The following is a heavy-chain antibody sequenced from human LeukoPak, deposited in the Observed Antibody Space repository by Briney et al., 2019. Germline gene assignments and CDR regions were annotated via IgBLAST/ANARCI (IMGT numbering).Heavy chain of an antibody. CDR1: GYTFTSYY. CDR3: ARRADSSGDQYNWFDP. J-gene: IGHJ5*02. Sequence: ASVKVSCKASGYTFTSYYMHWVRQAPGQGLEWMGIIKPTTGSTSYAQKFQGRVTMTRDTSTSTVYMELSSLRSEDTAVYYCARRADSSGDQYNWFDPWGQGTLVTVSS. V-gene: IGHV1-46*01. CDR2: IKPTTGST. D-gene: IGHD3-22*01.